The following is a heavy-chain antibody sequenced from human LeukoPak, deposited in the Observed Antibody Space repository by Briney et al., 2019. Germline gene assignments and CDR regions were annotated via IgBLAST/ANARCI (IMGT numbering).Heavy chain of an antibody. CDR3: VREGITIFGVVIPYYMDV. CDR1: GGSISSYY. D-gene: IGHD3-3*01. CDR2: IYGSGGT. J-gene: IGHJ6*03. Sequence: PSETLSLTCTVSGGSISSYYWSWIRQPAGKGLEWIGRIYGSGGTNYNSSLKSRVTMSADTSKNQFSLKLSSVTAADTAVYYCVREGITIFGVVIPYYMDVWGKGTTVTVSS. V-gene: IGHV4-4*07.